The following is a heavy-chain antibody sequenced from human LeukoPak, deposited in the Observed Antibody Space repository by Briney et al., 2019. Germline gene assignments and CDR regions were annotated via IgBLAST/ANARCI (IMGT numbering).Heavy chain of an antibody. CDR3: ASRWSGYRY. D-gene: IGHD3-3*01. CDR2: IFRIGST. J-gene: IGHJ4*02. Sequence: SETLSHTCTVSGFSITTGYYWAWIRQPPGKGLEWIGTIFRIGSTYYNPSLKSRVTISVDTSKNQFSLKLSSVTAADTAVYYCASRWSGYRYWGQGTLVTVSS. V-gene: IGHV4-38-2*02. CDR1: GFSITTGYY.